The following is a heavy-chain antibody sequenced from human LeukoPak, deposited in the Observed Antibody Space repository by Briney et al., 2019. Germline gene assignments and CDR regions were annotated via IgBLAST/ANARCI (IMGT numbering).Heavy chain of an antibody. CDR1: GFTFSNAW. CDR3: TTDPTRDDYVWGSYRYIFDY. J-gene: IGHJ4*02. Sequence: GGSLRLSCAASGFTFSNAWMSWVRQAPGKGLEWVGRIKSKTDGGTTDYAAPVKGRFTISRDDSKNTLYLQMNSLKTEDTAVYYCTTDPTRDDYVWGSYRYIFDYWGQGTLVTVSS. CDR2: IKSKTDGGTT. D-gene: IGHD3-16*02. V-gene: IGHV3-15*01.